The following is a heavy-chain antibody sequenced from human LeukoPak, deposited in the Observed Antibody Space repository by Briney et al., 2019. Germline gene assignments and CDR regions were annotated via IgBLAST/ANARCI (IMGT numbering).Heavy chain of an antibody. CDR3: ANPQSRGYDYLDY. J-gene: IGHJ4*02. V-gene: IGHV3-30*18. CDR2: ISIDGSEK. CDR1: GFTFRNYG. Sequence: GSLRLSCAASGFTFRNYGMHWVRQAPGQGLERVAVISIDGSEKYYADSVKGRFTISRDNSKNTLYLQMNSLRGDDTAVYYCANPQSRGYDYLDYWGQGTLVTVSS. D-gene: IGHD5-12*01.